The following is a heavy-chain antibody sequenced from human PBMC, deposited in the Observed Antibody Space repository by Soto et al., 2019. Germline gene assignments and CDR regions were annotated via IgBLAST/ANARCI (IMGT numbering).Heavy chain of an antibody. CDR2: ISGSGGST. CDR3: AKLGQCSTTSCYRYNGLDV. D-gene: IGHD2-2*02. CDR1: GITFGSYD. J-gene: IGHJ6*02. Sequence: LRLSCVASGITFGSYDFHWVRQGRGKGLEWVSGISGSGGSTYYADSVKGRFTISRDNSKNTLYLQMNSLRAEDTALFYCAKLGQCSTTSCYRYNGLDVWGQGTTVTVSS. V-gene: IGHV3-23*01.